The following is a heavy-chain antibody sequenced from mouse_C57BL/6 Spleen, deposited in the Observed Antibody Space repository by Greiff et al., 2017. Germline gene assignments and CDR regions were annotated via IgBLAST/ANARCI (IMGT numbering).Heavy chain of an antibody. CDR2: ISSGGDYI. CDR3: TRDRGLGGFYYAMDY. Sequence: EVKLVESGEGLVKPGGSLKLSCAASGFTFSSYAMSWVRQTPEKRLEWVAYISSGGDYIYYADTVKGRFTISRDNARNTLYLQMSSLKSEDTAMYYCTRDRGLGGFYYAMDYWGQGTSVTVSS. J-gene: IGHJ4*01. V-gene: IGHV5-9-1*02. CDR1: GFTFSSYA. D-gene: IGHD3-3*01.